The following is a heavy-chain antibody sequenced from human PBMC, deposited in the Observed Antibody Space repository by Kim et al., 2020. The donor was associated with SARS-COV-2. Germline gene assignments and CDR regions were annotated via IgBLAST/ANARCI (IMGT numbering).Heavy chain of an antibody. CDR2: IYYSGST. V-gene: IGHV4-59*01. J-gene: IGHJ4*02. CDR3: ARLKHSGYVSFDY. Sequence: SETLSLTCTVSGGSISSYYWSWIRQPPGKGLEWIGYIYYSGSTNYNPSLKSRVTISVDTSKNQFSLKLSSVTAADTAVYYCARLKHSGYVSFDYWGQGTLVTVSS. CDR1: GGSISSYY. D-gene: IGHD5-12*01.